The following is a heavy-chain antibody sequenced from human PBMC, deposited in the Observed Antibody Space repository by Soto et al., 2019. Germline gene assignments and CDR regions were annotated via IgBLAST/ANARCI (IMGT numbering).Heavy chain of an antibody. V-gene: IGHV1-69*18. CDR3: ARAVVLTFTRFYDMDV. D-gene: IGHD3-9*01. CDR2: LIPMFGTT. Sequence: QVQLVQSGAEVKTPGSSVKVSCKASGGTFSSYSINWVRQAPGQGLEWMGRLIPMFGTTDYAQRFQGRVTFTADESTSTASMEVTNLTSEDKAVYYCARAVVLTFTRFYDMDVWGQGTTVTVS. J-gene: IGHJ6*02. CDR1: GGTFSSYS.